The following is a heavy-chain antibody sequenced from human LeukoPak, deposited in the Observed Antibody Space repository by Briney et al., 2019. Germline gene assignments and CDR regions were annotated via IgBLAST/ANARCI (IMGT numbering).Heavy chain of an antibody. J-gene: IGHJ4*02. Sequence: SETLSLTCPVSGGSVSSGSHYWSWIRQPPGKGLEWIGHVYYSGSTSYNPSLKGRVTISVDTSKNHFSLELSSVTAADTAVYYCAREYSSGWSGTGYWGQGTLVTVSS. CDR1: GGSVSSGSHY. CDR2: VYYSGST. V-gene: IGHV4-61*03. D-gene: IGHD6-19*01. CDR3: AREYSSGWSGTGY.